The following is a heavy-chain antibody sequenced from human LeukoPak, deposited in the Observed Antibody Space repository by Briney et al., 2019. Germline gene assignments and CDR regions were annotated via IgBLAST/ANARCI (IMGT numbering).Heavy chain of an antibody. CDR3: AKLDIVTIPNEVLDY. D-gene: IGHD2-2*03. CDR1: GFTLSSYG. J-gene: IGHJ4*02. V-gene: IGHV3-30*18. CDR2: ISYDGSNK. Sequence: GGSLRLSCAASGFTLSSYGMHWVRQAPGKGLEWVAVISYDGSNKYYADSVKGRFTISRDNSKNTLYLQMNSLRAEDTAVYYCAKLDIVTIPNEVLDYWGQGTLVTVSS.